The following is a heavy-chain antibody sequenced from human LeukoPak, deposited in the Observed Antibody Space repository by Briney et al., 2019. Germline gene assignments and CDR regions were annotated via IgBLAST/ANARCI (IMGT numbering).Heavy chain of an antibody. V-gene: IGHV4-38-2*02. CDR3: ARVGPIFGVVTYFDY. CDR1: GYSISSGYY. J-gene: IGHJ4*02. Sequence: SETLSLTCTVSGYSISSGYYWGWIRQPPGKGLEWIGSIYYSGSTYYNPSLKSRVTISVDTSKNQFSLKLSSVTAADTAVYYCARVGPIFGVVTYFDYWGQGTLVTVSS. D-gene: IGHD3-3*01. CDR2: IYYSGST.